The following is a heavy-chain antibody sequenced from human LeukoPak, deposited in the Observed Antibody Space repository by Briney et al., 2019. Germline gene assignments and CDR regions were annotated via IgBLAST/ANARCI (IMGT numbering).Heavy chain of an antibody. D-gene: IGHD3-22*01. V-gene: IGHV3-21*01. Sequence: GGSLRLSCAASGFTFSSYSMNWVRQAPGKGLEWVSSISSSSSYIYYADSVKGRFTISRDNAKNSLYLQMNSLRAEDTAVYYCARDNGGGYDSDFDYWGQGTLVTVSS. CDR3: ARDNGGGYDSDFDY. CDR1: GFTFSSYS. J-gene: IGHJ4*02. CDR2: ISSSSSYI.